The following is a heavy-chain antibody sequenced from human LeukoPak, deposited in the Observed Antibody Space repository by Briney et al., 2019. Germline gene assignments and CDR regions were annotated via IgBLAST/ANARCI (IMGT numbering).Heavy chain of an antibody. V-gene: IGHV4-39*01. Sequence: PSETLSLTCTVSGGSISSSSYYWGWIRQPPGKGLEWIGSTYYSGSTYYNPSLKSRVTISVDTSKNQFSLKLSSVTAADTAVYYCARSFDWLSNNWFDPWGQGTLVTVSS. CDR2: TYYSGST. J-gene: IGHJ5*02. CDR3: ARSFDWLSNNWFDP. D-gene: IGHD3-9*01. CDR1: GGSISSSSYY.